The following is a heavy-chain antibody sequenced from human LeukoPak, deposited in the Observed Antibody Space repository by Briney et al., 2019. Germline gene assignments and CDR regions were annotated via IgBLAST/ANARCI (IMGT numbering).Heavy chain of an antibody. J-gene: IGHJ5*02. CDR1: GFTFSSYS. V-gene: IGHV3-48*04. CDR2: ISSSGSTI. D-gene: IGHD5-12*01. CDR3: ARGTYIVARLGSWFDP. Sequence: GGSLRLSCAASGFTFSSYSMNWVRQAPGKGLEWVSYISSSGSTIYYADSVKGRFTISRDNAKNSLYLQMNSLRAEDTAVYYCARGTYIVARLGSWFDPWGQGTLVTVSS.